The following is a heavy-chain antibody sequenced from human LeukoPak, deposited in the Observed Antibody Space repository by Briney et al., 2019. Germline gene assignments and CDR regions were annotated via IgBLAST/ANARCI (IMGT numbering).Heavy chain of an antibody. CDR2: VIPIFGTA. V-gene: IGHV1-69*05. D-gene: IGHD3-10*01. CDR3: AIGESSTPYYFDY. CDR1: GGTFSSYA. J-gene: IGHJ4*02. Sequence: GASVKVSCKASGGTFSSYAISWVRQAPGQGLEWMGGVIPIFGTANYAQKFQGRVTITTDDSTSSAYMDLSSLRSEDTAVYYCAIGESSTPYYFDYWGQGTPVTVSS.